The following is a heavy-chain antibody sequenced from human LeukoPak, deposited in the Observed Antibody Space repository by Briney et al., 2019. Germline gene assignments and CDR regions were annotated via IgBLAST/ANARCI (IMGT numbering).Heavy chain of an antibody. CDR3: SRGGVITTSDDFDY. V-gene: IGHV3-33*01. D-gene: IGHD3-22*01. CDR1: GFTFSSYG. CDR2: IWYDGSNK. J-gene: IGHJ4*02. Sequence: GGSLRLSCAASGFTFSSYGMHWVRQAPGKGLEWVAVIWYDGSNKYHADSVKGRFTISRDNSKNTLYLQMNSLRAEDTAVYYCSRGGVITTSDDFDYWGQGTLVTVSS.